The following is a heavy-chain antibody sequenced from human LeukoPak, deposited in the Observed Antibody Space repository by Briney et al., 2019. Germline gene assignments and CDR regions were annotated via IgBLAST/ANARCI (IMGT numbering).Heavy chain of an antibody. J-gene: IGHJ4*02. Sequence: GGSLRLSCAASGFTFSSYSINWVRQAPGKGLEWVSYISSSSSTIYYADSVKGRFTISRDNAKNSLYLQMNSLRAEDTALYYCARSRHSYDSSGFPHYWGQGTLVTVSS. V-gene: IGHV3-48*01. CDR3: ARSRHSYDSSGFPHY. D-gene: IGHD3-22*01. CDR2: ISSSSSTI. CDR1: GFTFSSYS.